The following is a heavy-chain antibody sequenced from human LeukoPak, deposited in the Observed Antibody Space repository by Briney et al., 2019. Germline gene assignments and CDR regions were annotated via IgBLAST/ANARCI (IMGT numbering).Heavy chain of an antibody. D-gene: IGHD3-10*01. CDR1: GGSFSGYY. J-gene: IGHJ4*02. V-gene: IGHV4-34*01. CDR3: ARRHGTYYYGSGSFDY. CDR2: INHSGST. Sequence: SETLSLTCAVYGGSFSGYYWSWIRQPPGKGLEWIGEINHSGSTNYNPSLKSRVTISVDTSKNQFSLKLSSVTAVDTVVYYCARRHGTYYYGSGSFDYWGQGTLVTVSS.